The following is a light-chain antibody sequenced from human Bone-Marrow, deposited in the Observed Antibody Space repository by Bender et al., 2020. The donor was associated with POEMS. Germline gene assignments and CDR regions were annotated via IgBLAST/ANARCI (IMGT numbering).Light chain of an antibody. Sequence: QSVLTQPPSASGTPGQRVTISCSGSSSNIGTNPVNWYQQLPGMAPKLLIYINNQRPSGVPDRFSGSKSGTSASVAISGLQSEDEADYYCAAWEDSLNGWVFGGGTKLTVL. CDR1: SSNIGTNP. CDR2: INN. V-gene: IGLV1-44*01. J-gene: IGLJ3*02. CDR3: AAWEDSLNGWV.